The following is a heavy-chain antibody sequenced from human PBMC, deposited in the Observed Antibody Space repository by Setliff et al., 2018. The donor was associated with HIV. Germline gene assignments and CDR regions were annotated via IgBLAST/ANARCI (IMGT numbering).Heavy chain of an antibody. D-gene: IGHD1-26*01. J-gene: IGHJ3*02. CDR1: GYNFTSHW. Sequence: GESLKISCKGSGYNFTSHWNGWVRQMPGRGLEWMAIIFPGDSDVRKSPSFQGQVTISADKSIDTAYLQWSSLKASDTAMYYCARFRYSGSYYVGDAFDIWGQGTMVTVSS. CDR3: ARFRYSGSYYVGDAFDI. CDR2: IFPGDSDV. V-gene: IGHV5-51*01.